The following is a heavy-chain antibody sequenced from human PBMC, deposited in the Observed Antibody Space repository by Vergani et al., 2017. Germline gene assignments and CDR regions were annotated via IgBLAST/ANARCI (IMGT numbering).Heavy chain of an antibody. CDR2: ISYDGSNK. J-gene: IGHJ5*02. V-gene: IGHV3-30*18. CDR1: GFTFSSYG. CDR3: ANPEGVIPAAGGWFDP. Sequence: QVQLVASGGGLVRPGGSLRLSCAASGFTFSSYGMHWVRQAPGKGLEWVAVISYDGSNKYYADSVKGRFTISRDNSKNTLYLQMNSLRAEDTAVYYCANPEGVIPAAGGWFDPWGQGTLVTVSS. D-gene: IGHD2-2*01.